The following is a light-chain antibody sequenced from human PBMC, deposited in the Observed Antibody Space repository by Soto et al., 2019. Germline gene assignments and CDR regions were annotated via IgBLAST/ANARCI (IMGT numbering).Light chain of an antibody. Sequence: AARTQARSASGSPGQSVAISCTGTSSDVGGYNYVSWYQQHPGKAPKLMIYEVNKRPSGVPDRFSGSKSGNTASLTVSGLQAEDEADYYCSSYAGSSNVFGTGTKVT. CDR3: SSYAGSSNV. J-gene: IGLJ1*01. CDR2: EVN. V-gene: IGLV2-8*01. CDR1: SSDVGGYNY.